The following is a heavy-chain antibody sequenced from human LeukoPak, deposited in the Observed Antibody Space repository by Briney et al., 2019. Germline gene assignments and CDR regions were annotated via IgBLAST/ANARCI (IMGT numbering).Heavy chain of an antibody. CDR3: AGIWFGVVYPYWFDP. CDR2: INHSGST. J-gene: IGHJ5*02. V-gene: IGHV4-34*01. CDR1: GGSFSGYY. Sequence: PSETLSLTCAVYGGSFSGYYWSWIRQPPGKGLEWIGEINHSGSTNYNPSLKSRVTISVDTSKNQFSLKLSSVTAADTAVYCCAGIWFGVVYPYWFDPWGQGTLVTVSS. D-gene: IGHD3-10*01.